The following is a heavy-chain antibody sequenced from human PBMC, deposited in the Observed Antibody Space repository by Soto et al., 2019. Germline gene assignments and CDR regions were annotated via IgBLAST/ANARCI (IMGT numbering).Heavy chain of an antibody. CDR3: AREAGYCSRTSCYRRAFDT. CDR2: INSDTSDT. CDR1: GFTFRNYW. Sequence: EVQLAESGGSLVQPGESLGLSCAASGFTFRNYWMHWVRQAPGKGLEWVSRINSDTSDTSYADSVQGRFTVSRDNAKNTLYLQMNSLRVEDTAVYYCAREAGYCSRTSCYRRAFDTWGQGTTVTVSS. J-gene: IGHJ3*02. D-gene: IGHD2-2*01. V-gene: IGHV3-74*01.